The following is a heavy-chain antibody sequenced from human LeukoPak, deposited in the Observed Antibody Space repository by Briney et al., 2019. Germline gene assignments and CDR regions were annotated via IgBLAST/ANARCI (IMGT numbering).Heavy chain of an antibody. V-gene: IGHV4-34*01. CDR2: INHSGST. CDR1: GGSISSYY. CDR3: ARDPPIRFLVTHYYYGMDV. D-gene: IGHD3-3*01. J-gene: IGHJ6*02. Sequence: PSETLSLTCTVSGGSISSYYWSWIRQPPGKGLEWIGEINHSGSTNYNPSLKSRVTISVDTSKNQFSLKLSSVTAADTAVYYCARDPPIRFLVTHYYYGMDVWGQGTTVTVSS.